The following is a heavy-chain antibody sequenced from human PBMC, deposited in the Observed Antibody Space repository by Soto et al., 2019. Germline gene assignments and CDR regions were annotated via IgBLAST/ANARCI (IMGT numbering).Heavy chain of an antibody. V-gene: IGHV1-69*12. J-gene: IGHJ3*02. CDR3: ASGNQPDPDAFDI. Sequence: QVQLVQSGAEVKKPGSSVKVSCKASGGTFSTYTINWVRQAPGQGLEWMGGITPIFGTANYAQKFQGRVTITADESQTTASMDLSSLRSEDTAVFYCASGNQPDPDAFDIWGQGTMVTVSS. CDR1: GGTFSTYT. CDR2: ITPIFGTA.